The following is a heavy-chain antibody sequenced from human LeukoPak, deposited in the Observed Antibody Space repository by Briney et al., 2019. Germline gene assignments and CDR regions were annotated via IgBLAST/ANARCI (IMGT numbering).Heavy chain of an antibody. Sequence: GGSLRLSCAASGFTFSSYGMSWVRQAPGKGLEWVSAVSGSGGSTYYADSVKGQFTISRDNSKNTLYLQMNSLRAEDTAVYYCAKDHGWLLYSWGQGTLVTVSS. CDR2: VSGSGGST. V-gene: IGHV3-23*01. CDR3: AKDHGWLLYS. D-gene: IGHD3-9*01. CDR1: GFTFSSYG. J-gene: IGHJ4*02.